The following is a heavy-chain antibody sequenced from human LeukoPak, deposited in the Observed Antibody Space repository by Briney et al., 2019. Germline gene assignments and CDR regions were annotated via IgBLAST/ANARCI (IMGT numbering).Heavy chain of an antibody. J-gene: IGHJ4*02. Sequence: GGSLRLSCATSGFTFRDFAMSWVRQAPGKGLEWVSAISGDAHSTYYADSLKGRFTISRDNSKNTLYLQMNSLRAADTATYFCVKDAPLPFDFWGQGALVIVSS. CDR2: ISGDAHST. CDR3: VKDAPLPFDF. CDR1: GFTFRDFA. V-gene: IGHV3-23*01.